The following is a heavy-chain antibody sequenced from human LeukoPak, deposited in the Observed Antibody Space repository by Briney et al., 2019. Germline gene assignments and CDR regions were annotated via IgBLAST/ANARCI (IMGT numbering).Heavy chain of an antibody. V-gene: IGHV4-4*07. D-gene: IGHD5-24*01. CDR3: ARVGDGYNNWFDP. CDR2: IYANGGT. CDR1: GGSISNYY. J-gene: IGHJ5*02. Sequence: PSETLSLTCTVSGGSISNYYWSWIRQPTGKRLEWIGRIYANGGTNYNPSLKSRVTMSVDTSKNQFSLKLSSVTAADTAVYYCARVGDGYNNWFDPWGQGTLVTVSS.